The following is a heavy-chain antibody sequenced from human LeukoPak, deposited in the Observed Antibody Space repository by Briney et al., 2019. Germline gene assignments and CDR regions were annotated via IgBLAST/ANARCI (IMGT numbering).Heavy chain of an antibody. V-gene: IGHV1-46*03. D-gene: IGHD3-9*01. J-gene: IGHJ4*02. CDR3: ARDYDILTGALDY. Sequence: AXVKVSCKASGYTFTSYYMHWVRQAHGQGIEWMGIINPSGGSTSYAQKFQGRVTMTRDTSTSTVYMELSSLRFEDTAVYYCARDYDILTGALDYWGQGTLVTVSS. CDR1: GYTFTSYY. CDR2: INPSGGST.